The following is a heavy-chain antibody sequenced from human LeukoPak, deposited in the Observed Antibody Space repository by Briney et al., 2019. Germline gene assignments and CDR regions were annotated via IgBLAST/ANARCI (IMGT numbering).Heavy chain of an antibody. V-gene: IGHV3-23*01. CDR2: ISGSGGST. J-gene: IGHJ6*02. D-gene: IGHD4-17*01. Sequence: PGGSLRLSCAASGFTFSSYAMSWVRQAPGKGLEWVSAISGSGGSTYYADSVKGRFTISRDNAKNSLYLQMNSLRAEDTAVYYCARDHDYGDYLGAYGMDVWGQGTTVTVSS. CDR3: ARDHDYGDYLGAYGMDV. CDR1: GFTFSSYA.